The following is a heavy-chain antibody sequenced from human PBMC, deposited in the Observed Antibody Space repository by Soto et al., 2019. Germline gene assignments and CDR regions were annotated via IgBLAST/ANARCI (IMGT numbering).Heavy chain of an antibody. D-gene: IGHD3-22*01. CDR3: ARKDKSGYFNWFDP. CDR1: GYKFTSSW. CDR2: IFPSDSDT. Sequence: GESLKISCRTSGYKFTSSWIAWVRQMSGKGLEWMGIIFPSDSDTRYSPSFQGQVTISADRSTSTVFLQWASLKASDTAVYFCARKDKSGYFNWFDPWGQGTLVTVSS. V-gene: IGHV5-51*01. J-gene: IGHJ5*02.